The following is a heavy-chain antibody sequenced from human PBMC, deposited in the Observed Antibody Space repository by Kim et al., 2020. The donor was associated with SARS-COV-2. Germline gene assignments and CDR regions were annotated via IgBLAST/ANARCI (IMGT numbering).Heavy chain of an antibody. Sequence: WNSDYEVSVRGRLTINPDTSKNQFSLHLKSVTLEDTAVYYCARGFSYAFEYWGQGTLVTVSS. V-gene: IGHV6-1*01. CDR3: ARGFSYAFEY. J-gene: IGHJ4*02. CDR2: WNS. D-gene: IGHD5-18*01.